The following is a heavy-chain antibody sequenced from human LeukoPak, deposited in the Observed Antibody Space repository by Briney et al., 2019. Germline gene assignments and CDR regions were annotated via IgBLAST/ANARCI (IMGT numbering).Heavy chain of an antibody. CDR1: GFTFSSYS. D-gene: IGHD2-2*01. J-gene: IGHJ4*02. Sequence: GGSLRLSCAASGFTFSSYSMNWVRHAPGKGLEWVSSINSSSSYIYCADSVKGRFTISRDNAKNSLYLQMNSLRAEDTAVYYCAREIVVVPAAMNYFDYWGQGTLVTVSS. CDR2: INSSSSYI. CDR3: AREIVVVPAAMNYFDY. V-gene: IGHV3-21*01.